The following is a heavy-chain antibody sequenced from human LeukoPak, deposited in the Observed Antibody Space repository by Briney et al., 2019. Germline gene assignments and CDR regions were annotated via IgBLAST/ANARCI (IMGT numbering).Heavy chain of an antibody. Sequence: PSQTLSLTCTVSGGSISSGSYYWSWIRQPAGKGLEWIGRIYTSGSTNYNPSLKSRVTISVDTSKNQFSLKLSSVTAADTAVYYCARQIVVPAAVGWFDPWGQGTLVTVSS. J-gene: IGHJ5*02. CDR2: IYTSGST. CDR3: ARQIVVPAAVGWFDP. CDR1: GGSISSGSYY. D-gene: IGHD2-2*01. V-gene: IGHV4-61*02.